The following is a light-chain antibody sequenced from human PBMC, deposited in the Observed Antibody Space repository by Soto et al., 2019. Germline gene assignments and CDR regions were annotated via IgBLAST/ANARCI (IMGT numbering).Light chain of an antibody. CDR2: SNN. V-gene: IGLV1-44*01. Sequence: QSVLTQPPSASGTPGQRVTISCSGSSSNIGSKTVNWYQQLPGTAPTLLIYSNNQRPSWVLDRCSCSTSGTSAALAISGLQYEDEADYYCAAWDDSLSGVVFGGGTKVTVL. J-gene: IGLJ2*01. CDR3: AAWDDSLSGVV. CDR1: SSNIGSKT.